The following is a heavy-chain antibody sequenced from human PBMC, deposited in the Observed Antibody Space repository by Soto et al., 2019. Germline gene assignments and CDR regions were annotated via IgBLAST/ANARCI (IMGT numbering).Heavy chain of an antibody. CDR2: VSGSNGNT. CDR3: ARDFYPLAYYFDP. Sequence: QVQLVQSEAEVKKPGASVKVSCEASGYTFINHGISWVRQAPGQGLEWIGWVSGSNGNTKYAQKFQGRVTMTTETSTSTAHMELRNLRYDDTAVYFCARDFYPLAYYFDPWGQGTLVTVSS. V-gene: IGHV1-18*04. J-gene: IGHJ4*02. CDR1: GYTFINHG.